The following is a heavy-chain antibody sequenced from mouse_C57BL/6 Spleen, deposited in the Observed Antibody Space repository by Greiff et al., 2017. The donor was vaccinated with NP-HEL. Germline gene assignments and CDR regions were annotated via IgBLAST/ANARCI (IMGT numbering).Heavy chain of an antibody. CDR1: GFTFSNYW. CDR3: TGSYGSRPFAY. V-gene: IGHV6-3*01. J-gene: IGHJ3*01. CDR2: IRLKSDNYAT. Sequence: EVQLVESGGGLVQPGGSMKLSCVASGFTFSNYWMNWVRQSPEKGLEWVAQIRLKSDNYATHYAESVKGRFTISRDDSKSSVYLQMNNLRAEDTGIYYCTGSYGSRPFAYWGQGTLVTVSA. D-gene: IGHD1-1*01.